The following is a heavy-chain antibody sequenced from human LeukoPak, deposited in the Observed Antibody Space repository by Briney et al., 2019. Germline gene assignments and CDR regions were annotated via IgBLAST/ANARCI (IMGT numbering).Heavy chain of an antibody. V-gene: IGHV1-69*04. J-gene: IGHJ6*02. D-gene: IGHD3-22*01. CDR3: ARRYYDSSGQMYYYYGMDV. Sequence: GASVKVSCKASGGTFSSYAISWVRQAPGQGLEWMGRIIPILGIANYAQKFQGRVTITADKSTSTAYMELSSLRSEDTAVYYCARRYYDSSGQMYYYYGMDVWGQGTTVTVSS. CDR1: GGTFSSYA. CDR2: IIPILGIA.